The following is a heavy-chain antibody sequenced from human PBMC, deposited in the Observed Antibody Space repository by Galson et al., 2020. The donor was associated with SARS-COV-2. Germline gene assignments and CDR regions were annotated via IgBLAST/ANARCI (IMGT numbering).Heavy chain of an antibody. J-gene: IGHJ2*01. D-gene: IGHD3-3*02. CDR3: AKVQGSLVYFDL. V-gene: IGHV3-23*01. CDR1: GLTFSSSA. CDR2: ISATGDST. Sequence: GGSLRLSCAASGLTFSSSAMSWVRQAPGKGLEWLAIISATGDSTYYADSVKGRFTISRDNSKSTLFLQMNSLRAEDTAIYFCAKVQGSLVYFDLWGRGTLVAVSS.